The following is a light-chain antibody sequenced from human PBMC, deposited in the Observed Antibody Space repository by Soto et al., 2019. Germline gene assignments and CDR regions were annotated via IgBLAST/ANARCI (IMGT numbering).Light chain of an antibody. CDR1: QNIENNY. CDR3: QQCATPPLT. J-gene: IGKJ4*01. CDR2: DAS. Sequence: EIVLTQSPGTLSLAPGESATLSCRASQNIENNYLAWYQQKPGQAPRLLIDDASRRATGIPDRFSGSGSGTDFPLTISSLQAEDFAVYYCQQCATPPLTFGGGTRVEI. V-gene: IGKV3-20*01.